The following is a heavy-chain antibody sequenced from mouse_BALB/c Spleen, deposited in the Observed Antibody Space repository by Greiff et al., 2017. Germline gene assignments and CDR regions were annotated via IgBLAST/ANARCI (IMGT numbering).Heavy chain of an antibody. CDR1: GYTFTSYV. V-gene: IGHV1-14*01. J-gene: IGHJ3*01. CDR2: INPYNDGT. CDR3: ARANYGSSPWFAY. Sequence: VQLQQSGPELVKPGASVKMSCKASGYTFTSYVMHWVKQKPGQGLEWTGYINPYNDGTKYNEKFKGKATLTSDKSSSTAYMELSSLTSEDSAVYYCARANYGSSPWFAYWGQGTLVTVSA. D-gene: IGHD1-1*01.